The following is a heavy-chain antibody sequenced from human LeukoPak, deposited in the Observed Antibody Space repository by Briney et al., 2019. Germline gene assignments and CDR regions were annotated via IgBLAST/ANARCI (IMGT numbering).Heavy chain of an antibody. CDR3: AKAGGRLRFLEWLPHPYYYYGMDV. Sequence: GGSLRLSCAASGFTFSSYAMSWVRQAPGKGLEWVSAISGSGGSTYYADSVKGRFTISRDNSKNTLYLQMSSLRAEDTAVYYCAKAGGRLRFLEWLPHPYYYYGMDVWGQGTTVTVSS. CDR1: GFTFSSYA. V-gene: IGHV3-23*01. CDR2: ISGSGGST. J-gene: IGHJ6*02. D-gene: IGHD3-3*01.